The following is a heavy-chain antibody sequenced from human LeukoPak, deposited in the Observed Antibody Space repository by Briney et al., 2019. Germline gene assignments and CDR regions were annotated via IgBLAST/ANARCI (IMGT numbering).Heavy chain of an antibody. CDR1: GFTFSTSA. D-gene: IGHD3-10*02. Sequence: GGSLRLSCAVSGFTFSTSAMTWVRRAPGKGLEWVSYISSSGSTIYYADSVKGRFTISRDNAKNSLYLQMNSLRAEDTAVYYCAELGITMIGGVWGKGTTVTISS. CDR3: AELGITMIGGV. J-gene: IGHJ6*04. V-gene: IGHV3-48*03. CDR2: ISSSGSTI.